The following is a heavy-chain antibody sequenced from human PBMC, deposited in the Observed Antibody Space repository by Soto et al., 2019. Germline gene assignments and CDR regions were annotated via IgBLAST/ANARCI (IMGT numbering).Heavy chain of an antibody. Sequence: PGGSLRLSCAASGFTFSSYAMSWVRQAPGKGLEWVSAISGSGGSTYYADSVKGRFTISRDNSKNTLYLQMNSLRAEDTAVYHCAKRQWLVWVDYGMDVWGQGTTVTVSS. V-gene: IGHV3-23*01. CDR3: AKRQWLVWVDYGMDV. CDR2: ISGSGGST. CDR1: GFTFSSYA. D-gene: IGHD6-19*01. J-gene: IGHJ6*02.